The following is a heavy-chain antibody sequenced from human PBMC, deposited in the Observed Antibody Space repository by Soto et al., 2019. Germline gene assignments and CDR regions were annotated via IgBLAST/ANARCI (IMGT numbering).Heavy chain of an antibody. CDR3: EAEMTFGKLAVV. CDR2: IFPKFGTT. D-gene: IGHD3-16*01. Sequence: QVQLVQSGAEVKKPGSSVKVSCKASGDTDTNYVISWGRQAPGQGLEWMGGIFPKFGTTYSAQKLQDRLTITADESTSTVYMQLSSLRLDDTAVYYCEAEMTFGKLAVVWGQGTTVTVSS. J-gene: IGHJ6*02. V-gene: IGHV1-69*01. CDR1: GDTDTNYV.